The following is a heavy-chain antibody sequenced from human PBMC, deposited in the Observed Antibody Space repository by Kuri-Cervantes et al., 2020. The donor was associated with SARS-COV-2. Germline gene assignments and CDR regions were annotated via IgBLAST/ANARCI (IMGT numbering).Heavy chain of an antibody. Sequence: GSLRLSCTVSGGSISSSSYYWGWIRQPPGKGLEWIGSIYYSGSTYYNPSLKSRVTISVDTSKNQSSLKLSSVTAADTAVYYCARGRGIAAAGTGSPAPGYFDLWGRGTLVTVSS. D-gene: IGHD6-13*01. CDR2: IYYSGST. V-gene: IGHV4-39*07. CDR3: ARGRGIAAAGTGSPAPGYFDL. CDR1: GGSISSSSYY. J-gene: IGHJ2*01.